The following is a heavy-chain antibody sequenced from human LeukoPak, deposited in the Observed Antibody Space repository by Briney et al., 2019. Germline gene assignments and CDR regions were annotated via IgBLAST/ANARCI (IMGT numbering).Heavy chain of an antibody. CDR2: ITRSSSAK. J-gene: IGHJ4*02. CDR3: TRDQEGSDY. V-gene: IGHV3-48*01. Sequence: PGGSLRLSCVASGFTFISYSMNWVRQAPGKGLEWVSYITRSSSAKFYADSVKGRFTISRDNAENLLHLQMNSLRAEDTAVYYRTRDQEGSDYWGQGTLVTVSS. CDR1: GFTFISYS.